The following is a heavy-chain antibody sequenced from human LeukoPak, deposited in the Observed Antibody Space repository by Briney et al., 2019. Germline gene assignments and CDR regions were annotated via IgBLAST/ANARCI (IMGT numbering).Heavy chain of an antibody. CDR1: GFVFSNSW. V-gene: IGHV3-7*01. Sequence: PGGSLRLSCTASGFVFSNSWMSWVRQAPGEGLEWVANMKQDGREKYYVDSVKGRFTVSRDNAKNSLYLQMNSLRAEDTAVYYCATGGGSGRYGFPFDCWGQGTLVTVSS. CDR2: MKQDGREK. J-gene: IGHJ4*02. D-gene: IGHD6-19*01. CDR3: ATGGGSGRYGFPFDC.